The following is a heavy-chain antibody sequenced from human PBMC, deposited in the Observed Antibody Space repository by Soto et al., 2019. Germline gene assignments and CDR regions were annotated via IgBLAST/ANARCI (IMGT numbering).Heavy chain of an antibody. J-gene: IGHJ5*02. CDR2: IKEDGSEQ. V-gene: IGHV3-7*01. CDR1: GFTFSNYW. Sequence: PGGSLRLSCAASGFTFSNYWMSWVRQAPGKGQEWVANIKEDGSEQYYVDSVKGRLTISRDNAKNSLYLQMNSLRAEDTAVYYCARDWNRLPLNWFDPWGQGTLVTVSS. CDR3: ARDWNRLPLNWFDP. D-gene: IGHD1-1*01.